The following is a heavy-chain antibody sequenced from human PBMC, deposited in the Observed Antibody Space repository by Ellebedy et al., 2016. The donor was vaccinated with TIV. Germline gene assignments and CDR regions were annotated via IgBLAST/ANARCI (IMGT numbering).Heavy chain of an antibody. CDR2: IGIGGDYI. V-gene: IGHV3-21*01. D-gene: IGHD2-8*01. CDR1: GFTFSSYN. J-gene: IGHJ3*02. Sequence: GESLKISXAASGFTFSSYNMNWVRQAPGKGLEWVSSIGIGGDYIYYAESLKCRFTISRDDAKNSLYLQMNSLRAEDTAVYYCARVGVLMMGDAFDIWGQGTMVTVSS. CDR3: ARVGVLMMGDAFDI.